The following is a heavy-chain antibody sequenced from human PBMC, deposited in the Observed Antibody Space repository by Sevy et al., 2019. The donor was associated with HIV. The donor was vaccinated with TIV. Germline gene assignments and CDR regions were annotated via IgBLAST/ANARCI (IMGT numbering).Heavy chain of an antibody. Sequence: ALVKVSCKASGYTFTSYGISWVRQAPGQGLEWMGWISAYNGNTNYAQKLQGRVTMTTDTSTSTAYMELRSLRSDDTAVYYCARSSLVTIFGVVIRFDPWGQGTLVTVSS. CDR1: GYTFTSYG. CDR3: ARSSLVTIFGVVIRFDP. CDR2: ISAYNGNT. V-gene: IGHV1-18*01. D-gene: IGHD3-3*01. J-gene: IGHJ5*02.